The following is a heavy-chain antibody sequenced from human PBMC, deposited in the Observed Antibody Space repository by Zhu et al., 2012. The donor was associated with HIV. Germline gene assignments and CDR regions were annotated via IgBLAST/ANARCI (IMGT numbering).Heavy chain of an antibody. CDR2: IYHSGST. Sequence: QVQLQESGPGLVKPSETLSLTCAVSGYSISSGYYWGWIRQPPGKGLEWIGSIYHSGSTYYNPSLKSRVTISVDTSKNQFSLKLSSVTAADTAVYYCARTEYYYYYMDVWGKRDHGHRLL. V-gene: IGHV4-38-2*01. D-gene: IGHD1-14*01. CDR1: GYSISSGYY. J-gene: IGHJ6*03. CDR3: ARTEYYYYYMDV.